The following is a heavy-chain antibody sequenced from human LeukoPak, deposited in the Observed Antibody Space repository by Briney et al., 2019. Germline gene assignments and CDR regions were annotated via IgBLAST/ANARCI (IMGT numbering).Heavy chain of an antibody. V-gene: IGHV1-24*01. CDR1: GYTLTELS. CDR2: FDPEDGET. Sequence: ASVKVSCKVSGYTLTELSMHWVRQAPGKGLEWRGGFDPEDGETIYAQKFQGRVTMTEDTSTDTAYMELSSLRSEDTAVYYCATGWTVYGGNPHNFDYWGQGTLVTVSS. J-gene: IGHJ4*02. D-gene: IGHD4-17*01. CDR3: ATGWTVYGGNPHNFDY.